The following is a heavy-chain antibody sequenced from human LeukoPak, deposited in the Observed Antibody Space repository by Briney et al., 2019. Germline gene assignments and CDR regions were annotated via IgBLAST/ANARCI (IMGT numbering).Heavy chain of an antibody. CDR2: ISAYNGNT. CDR3: ARDRRPVYYYDSSGYYRGSDAFDI. V-gene: IGHV1-18*01. D-gene: IGHD3-22*01. J-gene: IGHJ3*02. Sequence: ASVKVSCKASGYTFTSYGISWVRQAPGQGLEWMGWISAYNGNTNYAQKLQGRVTMTTDTSTSTAYMELRSLRSDDTAVYYCARDRRPVYYYDSSGYYRGSDAFDIWGQGTMVNISS. CDR1: GYTFTSYG.